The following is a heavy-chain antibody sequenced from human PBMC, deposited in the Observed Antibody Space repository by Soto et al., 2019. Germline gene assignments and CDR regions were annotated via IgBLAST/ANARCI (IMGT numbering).Heavy chain of an antibody. J-gene: IGHJ1*01. D-gene: IGHD6-13*01. Sequence: PGGSLRLSCAASGFTFSSYWMSWVRQAPGKGLEWVANIKQDGSEKNYVDSVKGRFTISRDNAKNSLYLQMNSLRAEDTAVYYCARDLGSSWYPEYFQHWGQGTLVTVSS. CDR2: IKQDGSEK. V-gene: IGHV3-7*01. CDR1: GFTFSSYW. CDR3: ARDLGSSWYPEYFQH.